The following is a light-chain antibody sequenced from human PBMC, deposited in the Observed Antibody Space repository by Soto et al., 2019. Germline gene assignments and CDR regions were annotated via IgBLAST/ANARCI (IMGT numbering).Light chain of an antibody. Sequence: QSVLTQPASVSGSRGQSIIISCVGRDTDVGQDKSVSWYQQGPGQAPKLLIFEVTNRPSGVSKRFSGSRSGNTASLTISGLQPDDEGDYFCVSYTDTDTLVFGTGTQLTVL. V-gene: IGLV2-14*01. CDR3: VSYTDTDTLV. J-gene: IGLJ1*01. CDR1: DTDVGQDKS. CDR2: EVT.